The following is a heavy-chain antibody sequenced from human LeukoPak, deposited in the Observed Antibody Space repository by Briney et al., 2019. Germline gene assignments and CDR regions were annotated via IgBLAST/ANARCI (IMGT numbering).Heavy chain of an antibody. V-gene: IGHV7-4-1*02. CDR1: GYTFSRYS. CDR2: INTNTGNP. J-gene: IGHJ4*02. D-gene: IGHD6-6*01. CDR3: ARRVLSSMSPSGLETDY. Sequence: ASVKVSCKASGYTFSRYSMNWVRQAPGQGLQWMGWINTNTGNPTYAQGFTGRFVFSLDTSVSTAYLQISTLQPEDTAVYYCARRVLSSMSPSGLETDYWGQGTLVTVSS.